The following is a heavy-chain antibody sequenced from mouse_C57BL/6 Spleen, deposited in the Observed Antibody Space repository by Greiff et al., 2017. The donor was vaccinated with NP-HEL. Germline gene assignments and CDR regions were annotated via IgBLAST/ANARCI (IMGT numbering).Heavy chain of an antibody. J-gene: IGHJ3*01. D-gene: IGHD3-1*01. CDR2: INPNNGGT. V-gene: IGHV1-22*01. CDR1: GYTFTDYN. Sequence: EVQLQQSGPELVKPGASVKMSCKASGYTFTDYNMHWVKQSHGKSLEWIGYINPNNGGTSYNQKFKGKATLTVNKSSNTAYMELRSLTSEDSAVYYCARRTPSGYGSFAYWGQGTLVTVSA. CDR3: ARRTPSGYGSFAY.